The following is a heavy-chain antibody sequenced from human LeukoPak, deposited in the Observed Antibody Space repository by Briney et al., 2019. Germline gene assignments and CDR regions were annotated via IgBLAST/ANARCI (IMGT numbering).Heavy chain of an antibody. Sequence: GGSLRLSCAASGFTFSSYAMSWVRQAPGEGLEWVSAISGSGGSTYYADSVKGRFTISRDNSKNTMYLQMNSLRAEDTAVYYCAKAPPATYYYDSSGRTFYFDLWGRGTLVTVSS. J-gene: IGHJ2*01. CDR1: GFTFSSYA. D-gene: IGHD3-22*01. CDR3: AKAPPATYYYDSSGRTFYFDL. V-gene: IGHV3-23*01. CDR2: ISGSGGST.